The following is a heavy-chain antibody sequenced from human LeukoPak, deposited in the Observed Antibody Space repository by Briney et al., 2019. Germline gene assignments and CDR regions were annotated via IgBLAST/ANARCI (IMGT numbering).Heavy chain of an antibody. V-gene: IGHV1-2*02. CDR2: INPKSGGT. D-gene: IGHD3-3*01. J-gene: IGHJ3*02. Sequence: ASVKVSCKASGYTFTTYDINWVRQATGRGLEWMGWINPKSGGTVYAQKFQGRVTMTRDTSSSTAYMELSRLRFDDTVVYYCARGPRITIFGVVMANDAFDIWGQGTMVTVSS. CDR3: ARGPRITIFGVVMANDAFDI. CDR1: GYTFTTYD.